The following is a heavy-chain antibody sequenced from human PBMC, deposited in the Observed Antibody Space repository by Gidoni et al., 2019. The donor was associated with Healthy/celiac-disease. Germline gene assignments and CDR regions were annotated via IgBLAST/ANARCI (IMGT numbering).Heavy chain of an antibody. Sequence: QVQLVQSGAEVKKPGASVKVSCKASGYNITSYDINWVRQATGQGLEWMGWMNPNSGNTGYAQKFQVRVTMTRNTSISTAYMELSSLRSEDTAVYYCASLSIAARPGFDYWGQGTLVTVSS. J-gene: IGHJ4*02. V-gene: IGHV1-8*01. CDR2: MNPNSGNT. D-gene: IGHD6-6*01. CDR1: GYNITSYD. CDR3: ASLSIAARPGFDY.